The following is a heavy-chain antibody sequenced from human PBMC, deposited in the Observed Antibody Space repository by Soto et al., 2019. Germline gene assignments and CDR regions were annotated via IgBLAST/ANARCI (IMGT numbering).Heavy chain of an antibody. D-gene: IGHD6-19*01. V-gene: IGHV3-15*07. CDR1: YFTLSNAW. Sequence: GGSLRLSCAASYFTLSNAWMNWVRQAPGKGLEWVGRVKSKNHGGTIDYAAPVKDRFTISRDDSKNTLYLQMNSLETEDTALYYCTTEDGCFHSWGQGTLVTVSS. CDR2: VKSKNHGGTI. J-gene: IGHJ5*02. CDR3: TTEDGCFHS.